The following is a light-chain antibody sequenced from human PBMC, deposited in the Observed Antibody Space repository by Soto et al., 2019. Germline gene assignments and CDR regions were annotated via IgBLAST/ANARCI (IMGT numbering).Light chain of an antibody. CDR2: GAS. J-gene: IGKJ1*01. V-gene: IGKV3-20*01. Sequence: EIVLTQSPGTLSLSPGERATLSCRASQSVGSSYLAWYQQRPGQAPRLLINGASGRATGIPDRLSGAGYGTDSTLTLTGLEPENFAVYYCQHYGRSPWTFGQGNKVEIK. CDR1: QSVGSSY. CDR3: QHYGRSPWT.